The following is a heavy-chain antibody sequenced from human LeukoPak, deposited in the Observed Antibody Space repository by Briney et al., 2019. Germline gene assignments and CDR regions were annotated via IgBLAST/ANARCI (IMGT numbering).Heavy chain of an antibody. D-gene: IGHD3-10*01. V-gene: IGHV3-74*01. J-gene: IGHJ4*02. CDR1: GFTFSNYW. Sequence: SGGSLRLSCAASGFTFSNYWIHWVRQAPGKGLVWVSRINSDGSSTSYADSVKGRFTISRDNAKNTLYLQMNSLRAEDTAVYYCAREIFRYGSGSGPGDYWGQGTLVTVSS. CDR3: AREIFRYGSGSGPGDY. CDR2: INSDGSST.